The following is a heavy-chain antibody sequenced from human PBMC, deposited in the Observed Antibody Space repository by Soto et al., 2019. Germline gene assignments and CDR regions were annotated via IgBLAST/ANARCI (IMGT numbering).Heavy chain of an antibody. Sequence: LRLSCAVSGSTFSNDWMHWVRQAPGKGLVWVSHINSDGSSTNYADFVKGRFTIARDNAKNTVYLQMNSLRAEDTAVYYCPRDRSYSLDVCGQGPTVTVSS. CDR2: INSDGSST. CDR3: PRDRSYSLDV. J-gene: IGHJ6*02. CDR1: GSTFSNDW. V-gene: IGHV3-74*01.